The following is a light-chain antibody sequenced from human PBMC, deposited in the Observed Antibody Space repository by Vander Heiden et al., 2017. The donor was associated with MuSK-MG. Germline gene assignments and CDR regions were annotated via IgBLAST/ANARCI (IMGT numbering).Light chain of an antibody. V-gene: IGLV1-40*01. CDR1: SSNIGAGYD. CDR2: GNS. J-gene: IGLJ1*01. CDR3: QSYDSSLSGYV. Sequence: QSVLTQPPSVSGAPGQRVPISCTGSSSNIGAGYDVHWYQQLPGTAPKLLSYGNSNRPSGVPDRFSGSKSGTSASLASTGLQAEDEADYYCQSYDSSLSGYVFGTGTKVTVL.